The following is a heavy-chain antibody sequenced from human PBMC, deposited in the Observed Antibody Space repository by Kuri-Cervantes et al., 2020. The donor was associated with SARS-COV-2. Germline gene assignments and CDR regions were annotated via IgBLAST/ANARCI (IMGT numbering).Heavy chain of an antibody. D-gene: IGHD3-22*01. CDR2: INPNSGGT. CDR1: GYTFTGYY. V-gene: IGHV1-2*04. J-gene: IGHJ3*02. CDR3: VRSTPFRRLVVISQRGAFDI. Sequence: ASVKVSCKASGYTFTGYYMHWVRQAPGQGLGWMGWINPNSGGTNYAQKFQGWVTMTRDTSISTVYLELSRLRSDDTAVYYCVRSTPFRRLVVISQRGAFDIWGQGTMVTVSS.